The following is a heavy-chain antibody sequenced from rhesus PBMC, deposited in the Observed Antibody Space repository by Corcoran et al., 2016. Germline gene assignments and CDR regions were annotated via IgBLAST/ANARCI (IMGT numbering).Heavy chain of an antibody. CDR2: IYWDDDK. CDR3: ARRLGYCSGGVCSPTFDY. CDR1: GFSLRTSGMG. V-gene: IGHV2-1*01. Sequence: KESGPALVKPTQTLTLTCTFSGFSLRTSGMGMGWIRPPPGKTLEWLAHIYWDDDKRYSTSLKSRLTISKDTSKNQVVLTMTNMDPVDTATYYCARRLGYCSGGVCSPTFDYWGQGVLVTVSS. D-gene: IGHD2-8*01. J-gene: IGHJ4*01.